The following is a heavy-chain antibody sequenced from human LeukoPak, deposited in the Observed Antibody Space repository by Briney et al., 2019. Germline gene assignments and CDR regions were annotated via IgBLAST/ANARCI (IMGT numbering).Heavy chain of an antibody. J-gene: IGHJ4*02. CDR1: GYTFTRYY. Sequence: ASVKVSCMPSGYTFTRYYLHWVRQAPGQGLEWMGWINPNSGGTNYAQKFQGRVTMTRDTSISTAYMEVSRLRSDDTAVYYCARVGGPGYSSGWYGYWGQGTLVTVSS. CDR3: ARVGGPGYSSGWYGY. V-gene: IGHV1-2*02. D-gene: IGHD6-19*01. CDR2: INPNSGGT.